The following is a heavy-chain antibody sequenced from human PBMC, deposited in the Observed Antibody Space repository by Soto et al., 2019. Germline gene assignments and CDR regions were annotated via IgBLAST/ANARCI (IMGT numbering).Heavy chain of an antibody. V-gene: IGHV1-46*03. Sequence: QVQLVQSGAEVKKPGASVKVSCKASGYTFTSYYMHWVRQAPGQGLEWMGIINPSGGSTSYAQKFQGRVTMTRDTSPSTVEVELSSLRSEDTAVYCGARGGGGWFDPWGQGTLVTVSS. J-gene: IGHJ5*02. CDR2: INPSGGST. CDR3: ARGGGGWFDP. CDR1: GYTFTSYY. D-gene: IGHD3-16*01.